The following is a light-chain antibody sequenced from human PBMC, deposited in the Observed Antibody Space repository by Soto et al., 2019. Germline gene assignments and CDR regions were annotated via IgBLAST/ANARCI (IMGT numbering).Light chain of an antibody. V-gene: IGLV1-40*01. Sequence: QSVLTQPPSVSGAPGQRVTISCTGSSSNIGAGYDVHWYQQLPGTAPKLLIYGNFNRPSGGPDRFSGSKSGTSASLAITGLQAEDEADYYCQSYDSSLSGSYVIFGGGTKLTVL. CDR2: GNF. CDR1: SSNIGAGYD. CDR3: QSYDSSLSGSYVI. J-gene: IGLJ2*01.